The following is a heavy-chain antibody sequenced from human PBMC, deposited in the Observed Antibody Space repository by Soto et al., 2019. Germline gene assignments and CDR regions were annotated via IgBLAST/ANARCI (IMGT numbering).Heavy chain of an antibody. CDR2: ISGSGGST. CDR1: GFTFRSYA. J-gene: IGHJ4*02. Sequence: PGGSLRLSCAASGFTFRSYAMSWVRQAPGKGLEWVSAISGSGGSTYYADSVKGRFTISRDNSKNTLYLQMNSLRAEDTAVYYCAKTYYDYVWGSYRNSYYFDYWGQGTLVTVSS. V-gene: IGHV3-23*01. CDR3: AKTYYDYVWGSYRNSYYFDY. D-gene: IGHD3-16*02.